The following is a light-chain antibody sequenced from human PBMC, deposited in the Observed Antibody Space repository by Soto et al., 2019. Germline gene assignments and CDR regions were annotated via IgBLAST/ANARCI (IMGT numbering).Light chain of an antibody. Sequence: ILTRQGPRTLSVDREGRATLSCRASQSVSDNLAWYQQKPGQAPRLLIYGTSTRATGIPASFSGSGSGTEFTLTISSLQSEDFAVYYGQQYNNWPLTFGGGTKVDIK. CDR1: QSVSDN. CDR3: QQYNNWPLT. CDR2: GTS. V-gene: IGKV3-15*01. J-gene: IGKJ4*01.